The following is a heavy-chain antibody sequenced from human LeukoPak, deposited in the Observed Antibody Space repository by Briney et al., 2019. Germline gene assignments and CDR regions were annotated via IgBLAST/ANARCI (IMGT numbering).Heavy chain of an antibody. CDR2: IYYSGST. D-gene: IGHD6-6*01. CDR1: GGSISSYY. J-gene: IGHJ4*02. V-gene: IGHV4-59*01. Sequence: SETLSLTCTVSGGSISSYYWSWIRQPPGKGLEWIGYIYYSGSTNYNPSLKSRVTISVDTSKNQFSLKLSSVTAADTAVYYCARYREQLASFDYWGQGTLVTVSS. CDR3: ARYREQLASFDY.